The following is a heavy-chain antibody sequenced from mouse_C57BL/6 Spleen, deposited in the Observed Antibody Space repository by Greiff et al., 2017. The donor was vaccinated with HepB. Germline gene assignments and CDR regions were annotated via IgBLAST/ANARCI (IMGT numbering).Heavy chain of an antibody. J-gene: IGHJ3*01. CDR3: SLYYGSSSAWFAY. CDR2: IYPGDGDT. V-gene: IGHV1-82*01. CDR1: GYAFSSSW. D-gene: IGHD1-1*01. Sequence: QVQLKQSGPELVKPGASVKISCKASGYAFSSSWMNWVKQRPGKGLEWIGRIYPGDGDTNYNGKFKGKATLAADKSSSTAYMQLSSLTSEDSAVYFCSLYYGSSSAWFAYWGQGTLVTVSA.